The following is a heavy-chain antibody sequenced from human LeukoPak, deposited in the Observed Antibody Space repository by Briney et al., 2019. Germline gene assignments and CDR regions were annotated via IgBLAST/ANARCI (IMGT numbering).Heavy chain of an antibody. CDR3: ARDRTMIVGFAFDI. D-gene: IGHD3-22*01. CDR2: IIPIFGIA. J-gene: IGHJ3*02. Sequence: SVKVSCKASGGTFSSYAISWVRQAPGQGLEWMGRIIPIFGIANYAQKFQGRVTITTDESTSTAYMELSSLRSEDTAVYYCARDRTMIVGFAFDIWGQGTMVTVSS. CDR1: GGTFSSYA. V-gene: IGHV1-69*05.